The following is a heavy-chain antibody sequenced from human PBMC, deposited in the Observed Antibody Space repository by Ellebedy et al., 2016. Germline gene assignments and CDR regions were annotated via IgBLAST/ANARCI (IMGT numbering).Heavy chain of an antibody. CDR1: GGSINDNAFY. D-gene: IGHD3-16*01. CDR3: ATLTIPGGSDY. Sequence: SETLSLTXIVSGGSINDNAFYWTWIRQPAGKGLEWIGRTSTSGSTIYNPSLRGRVTMSVDTSKNLFSLDLMPVAATDTAVYYCATLTIPGGSDYWGQGMLVTVSS. J-gene: IGHJ4*02. CDR2: TSTSGST. V-gene: IGHV4-61*02.